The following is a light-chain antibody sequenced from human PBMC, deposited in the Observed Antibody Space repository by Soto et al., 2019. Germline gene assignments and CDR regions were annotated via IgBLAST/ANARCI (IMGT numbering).Light chain of an antibody. CDR1: SSDVGGYNY. V-gene: IGLV2-14*01. CDR2: EVS. J-gene: IGLJ1*01. CDR3: SSYTSTSTPCV. Sequence: QSVLTQPASVSGSPGQSITISCPGTSSDVGGYNYVSWYQLHPGKAPKLIIYEVSHRPSGASNHFSGYKSGNTASLTISGLQAEDEADYYCSSYTSTSTPCVFGTGTKVTVL.